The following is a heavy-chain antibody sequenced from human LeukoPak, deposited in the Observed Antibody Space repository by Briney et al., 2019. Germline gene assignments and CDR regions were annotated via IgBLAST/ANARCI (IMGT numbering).Heavy chain of an antibody. J-gene: IGHJ5*02. V-gene: IGHV4-61*01. D-gene: IGHD6-13*01. CDR2: IYYSGST. CDR1: GGSISSGSYY. Sequence: SETLSLTCTVSGGSISSGSYYWSWIRQPPGKGLEWIGYIYYSGSTNYNPSLKSRVTISVDTSKNQFSLKLSSVTAADTAVYYCARQGIAAAGYNWFDPWGQGTLVTVSS. CDR3: ARQGIAAAGYNWFDP.